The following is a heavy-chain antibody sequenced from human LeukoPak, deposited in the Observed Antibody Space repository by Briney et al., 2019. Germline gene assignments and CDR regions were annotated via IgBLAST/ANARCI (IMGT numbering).Heavy chain of an antibody. CDR1: GYSFTFYW. V-gene: IGHV5-51*01. CDR2: IYPGDSDT. J-gene: IGHJ4*02. D-gene: IGHD3-10*01. CDR3: ARQDGSGIYCFDY. Sequence: GESLKISCKGSGYSFTFYWIGWVRQMPGKGLEWMGIIYPGDSDTRYSPSFQGQVTISADKSTSTAYLQWNTLKASDTAMYYCARQDGSGIYCFDYWGQGTLVTVSS.